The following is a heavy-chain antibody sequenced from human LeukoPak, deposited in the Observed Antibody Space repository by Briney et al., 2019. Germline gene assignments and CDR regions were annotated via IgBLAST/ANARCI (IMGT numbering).Heavy chain of an antibody. Sequence: SVKVSCKASGGTFSSYAISWVRQAPGQGLEWMGRIIPILGIANYAQKFQGRVTMTEDTSTDTAYMELSSLRSEDTAVYYCATGGLAAVAGPFDYWGQGTLVTVSS. D-gene: IGHD6-19*01. V-gene: IGHV1-69*04. CDR2: IIPILGIA. J-gene: IGHJ4*02. CDR1: GGTFSSYA. CDR3: ATGGLAAVAGPFDY.